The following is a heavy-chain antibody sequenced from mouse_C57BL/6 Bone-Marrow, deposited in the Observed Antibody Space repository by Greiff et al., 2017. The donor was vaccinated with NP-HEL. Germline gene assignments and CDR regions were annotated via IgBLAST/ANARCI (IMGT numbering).Heavy chain of an antibody. CDR3: ARGGTTVVAPYWYFDV. CDR2: IDPSDSYT. Sequence: VQLQQPGAELVMPGASVKLSCKASGYTFTSYWMHWVKQRPGQGLEWIGEIDPSDSYTNYNQKFKGKSTLTVDKSSSTAYMQLSSLTSEDSAVYYCARGGTTVVAPYWYFDVWGTGTTVTVSS. CDR1: GYTFTSYW. V-gene: IGHV1-69*01. J-gene: IGHJ1*03. D-gene: IGHD1-1*01.